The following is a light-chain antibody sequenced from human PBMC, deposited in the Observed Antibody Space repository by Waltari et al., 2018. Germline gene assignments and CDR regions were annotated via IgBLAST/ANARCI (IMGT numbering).Light chain of an antibody. Sequence: EIVLTQSPGTLSLSPGERATLSCRASRSISSGYLAWYQQKPGQAPRFLIYGTSRRATGIPDRFSGSGSGTEFTLTINRLESEDFAVYFCQQYDSSPTFGPGTKVEVK. CDR1: RSISSGY. CDR2: GTS. V-gene: IGKV3-20*01. CDR3: QQYDSSPT. J-gene: IGKJ3*01.